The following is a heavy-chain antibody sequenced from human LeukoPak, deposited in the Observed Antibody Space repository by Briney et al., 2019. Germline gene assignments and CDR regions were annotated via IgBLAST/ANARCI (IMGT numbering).Heavy chain of an antibody. CDR1: GFTFSSYW. CDR2: IKQDGSEK. Sequence: GGSLRLSCAASGFTFSSYWMSWVRQAPGKGLEWVANIKQDGSEKYYVDSVKGRFTISRDNAKNTLYLQMNSLRAEDTAVYYCATLGESSSMDYWGQGTLVTVS. V-gene: IGHV3-7*01. CDR3: ATLGESSSMDY. D-gene: IGHD3-16*01. J-gene: IGHJ4*02.